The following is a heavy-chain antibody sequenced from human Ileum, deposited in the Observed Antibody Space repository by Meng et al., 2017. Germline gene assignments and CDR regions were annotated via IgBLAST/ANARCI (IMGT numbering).Heavy chain of an antibody. CDR2: INHSGSS. V-gene: IGHV4-34*02. CDR1: GWSFSHYD. CDR3: RLAYCIGDCGDY. Sequence: QVQLQQRGAGLLKPSETLSLTCAFDGWSFSHYDWNWIRQFPGKGLEWIGQINHSGSSNYNPSLSSRVTISADMSKSQSSLKLSSVTAADTAVYYCRLAYCIGDCGDYWGQGTLVRLL. D-gene: IGHD2-21*02. J-gene: IGHJ4*02.